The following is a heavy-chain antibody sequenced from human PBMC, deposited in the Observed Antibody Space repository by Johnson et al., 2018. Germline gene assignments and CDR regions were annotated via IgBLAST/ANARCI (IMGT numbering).Heavy chain of an antibody. V-gene: IGHV3-9*01. CDR1: GFTFDDYA. CDR2: ISWNSGSI. Sequence: QLVESGGGLVQPGRSLRLSCAASGFTFDDYAMHWVRQAPGKGLAWVSGISWNSGSIGSADSVKGRFTISRDNAKNSLYLQMKSLRAEDTAVYYCAKDGSTSLYGMDVWGQGTTVTVSS. D-gene: IGHD2-2*01. CDR3: AKDGSTSLYGMDV. J-gene: IGHJ6*02.